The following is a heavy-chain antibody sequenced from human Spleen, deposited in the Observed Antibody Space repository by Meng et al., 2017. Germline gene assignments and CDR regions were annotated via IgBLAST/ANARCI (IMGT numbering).Heavy chain of an antibody. V-gene: IGHV4-39*07. J-gene: IGHJ3*02. Sequence: SETLSLTCTVSGVSISSNIYYWAWIRQPPGKGLEWIGSIYYSGSTYYNPSLKSRLTISIDTSKNQFSLKLSSVTAADTAVYYCARVADYDYVWGTSGDLAFDIWGQGTMVTVSS. CDR3: ARVADYDYVWGTSGDLAFDI. CDR1: GVSISSNIYY. CDR2: IYYSGST. D-gene: IGHD3-16*01.